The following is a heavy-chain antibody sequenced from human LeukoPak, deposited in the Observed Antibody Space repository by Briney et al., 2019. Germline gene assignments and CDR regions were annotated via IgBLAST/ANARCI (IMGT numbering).Heavy chain of an antibody. CDR1: GFTVSSNY. CDR2: IYSGDST. CDR3: ARPFYFGSGSYVDY. D-gene: IGHD3-10*01. J-gene: IGHJ4*02. Sequence: GGSLRLSCAASGFTVSSNYMSWVRQAPGKGLEWVSIIYSGDSTYYADSVKGRFTISRDISKNTLYLQMNSLRAEDTAIYYCARPFYFGSGSYVDYWGQGTLVTVSS. V-gene: IGHV3-53*01.